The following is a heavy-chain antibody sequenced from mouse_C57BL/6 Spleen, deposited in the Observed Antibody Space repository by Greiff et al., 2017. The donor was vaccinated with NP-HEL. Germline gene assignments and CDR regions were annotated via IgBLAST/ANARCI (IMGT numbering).Heavy chain of an antibody. CDR1: GFTFSDYG. V-gene: IGHV5-17*01. J-gene: IGHJ2*01. CDR3: ARIYYGSLYYFGY. D-gene: IGHD1-1*01. Sequence: DVKLVESGGGLVKPGGSLKLSCAASGFTFSDYGMHWVRQAPEKGLEWVAYISSGSSTIYYADTVKGRFTISSDNAKNTLFLQMTSLRSEDTAMYYCARIYYGSLYYFGYWGQGTTLTVSS. CDR2: ISSGSSTI.